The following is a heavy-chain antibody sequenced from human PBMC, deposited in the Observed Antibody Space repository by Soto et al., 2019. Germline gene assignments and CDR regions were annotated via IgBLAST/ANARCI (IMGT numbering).Heavy chain of an antibody. CDR1: GGSVNTDYW. CDR2: GHHSGTT. Sequence: QVQLQESGPGLVKPSGTLSLTCAVSGGSVNTDYWWSWVRQPPGKGLEWIGEGHHSGTTNYIQSLPSRLTMSVDKSGNQVSLELTSAAAADTAVYYCARGSLGMITSHPFDYWGQGTLVTVSS. J-gene: IGHJ4*02. V-gene: IGHV4-4*02. CDR3: ARGSLGMITSHPFDY. D-gene: IGHD3-16*01.